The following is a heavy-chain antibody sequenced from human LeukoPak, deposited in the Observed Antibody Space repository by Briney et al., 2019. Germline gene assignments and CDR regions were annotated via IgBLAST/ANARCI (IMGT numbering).Heavy chain of an antibody. Sequence: GRSLRLSCAASGFSFSSNSMNWVRQAPGKGLEWVSSISSSSSYINYADSVKGRFTISRDKATNSLYLQMNRLRVEDTAVYYCARDPPPNTVTDFDYWGQGTLVTVSS. J-gene: IGHJ4*02. CDR2: ISSSSSYI. V-gene: IGHV3-21*01. D-gene: IGHD4-17*01. CDR1: GFSFSSNS. CDR3: ARDPPPNTVTDFDY.